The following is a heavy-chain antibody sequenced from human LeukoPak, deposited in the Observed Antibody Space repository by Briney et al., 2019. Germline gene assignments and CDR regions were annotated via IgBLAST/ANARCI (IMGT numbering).Heavy chain of an antibody. Sequence: GGSLRLSCAASGFTLSDYDIHWVRQPIGKGLDWVSGLGSAGDKYHAGSERGRFTISREDAENSVYLQMNSLRDEDTAVYYCVRGAVDTSDQNDYWGQGTLVTVSS. CDR2: LGSAGDK. V-gene: IGHV3-13*01. D-gene: IGHD5-18*01. J-gene: IGHJ4*02. CDR1: GFTLSDYD. CDR3: VRGAVDTSDQNDY.